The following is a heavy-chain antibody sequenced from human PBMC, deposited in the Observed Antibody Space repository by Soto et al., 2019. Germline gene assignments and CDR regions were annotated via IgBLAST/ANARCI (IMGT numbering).Heavy chain of an antibody. J-gene: IGHJ3*02. CDR1: GGSISSTYS. CDR2: MHHSGTT. CDR3: AGGRYYGSGRLDALDI. Sequence: SETLSLTCGVSGGSISSTYSWNWVRQPPGGGLEWIGYMHHSGTTYYNLSLKSRVTISLDRSKNHFSLELNSVTAADTAVYFCAGGRYYGSGRLDALDIWGQGTMVTVSS. D-gene: IGHD3-10*01. V-gene: IGHV4-30-2*01.